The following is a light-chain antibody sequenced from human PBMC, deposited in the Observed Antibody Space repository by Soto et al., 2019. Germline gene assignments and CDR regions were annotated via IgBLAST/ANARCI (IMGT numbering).Light chain of an antibody. Sequence: DIQMTQSPSTLSASVGGTVIITCRASQSISGWLAWFQQKPGTAPKLLIYDASSLESGVPSRFSGSGSGTEFTLTISSLQPDDFATYYCQQYNSYWTFGQGTKVDIK. CDR2: DAS. J-gene: IGKJ1*01. V-gene: IGKV1-5*01. CDR3: QQYNSYWT. CDR1: QSISGW.